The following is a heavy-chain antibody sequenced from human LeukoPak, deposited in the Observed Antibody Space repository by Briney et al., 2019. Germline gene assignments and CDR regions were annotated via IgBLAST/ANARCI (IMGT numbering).Heavy chain of an antibody. V-gene: IGHV3-9*01. CDR1: GFTFDDYA. D-gene: IGHD6-13*01. CDR3: AKDSEQQLVSFDY. CDR2: ISWNSGSI. Sequence: GGSLRLSCAASGFTFDDYAMHWVRQAPGKGLGWVSGISWNSGSIGYADSVKGRFTISRDNAKNSLYLQMNSLRAEDTALYYCAKDSEQQLVSFDYWGQGTLVTVSS. J-gene: IGHJ4*02.